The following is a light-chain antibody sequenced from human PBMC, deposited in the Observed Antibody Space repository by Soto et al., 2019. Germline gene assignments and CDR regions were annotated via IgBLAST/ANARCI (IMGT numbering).Light chain of an antibody. V-gene: IGKV1-9*01. Sequence: DIQLTQSPSFLSASVGDRVTITCRASQGIGSYLAWYQQKPGKAPKLLIYAASTLQSGVPSRFSGSGSGTEFTLTISSLQPEDFATYYCQQLNSYPWTFGQGTKVEIK. CDR3: QQLNSYPWT. CDR2: AAS. J-gene: IGKJ1*01. CDR1: QGIGSY.